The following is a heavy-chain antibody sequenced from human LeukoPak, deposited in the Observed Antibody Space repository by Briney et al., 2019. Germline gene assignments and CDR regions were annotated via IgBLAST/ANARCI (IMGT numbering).Heavy chain of an antibody. CDR3: ATRRLEDSSGYYYYWFDP. CDR2: FDPEDGET. Sequence: ASVKVSLKVSVYTRTELSIHWVRQPPGKGLEWMGGFDPEDGETIYAQTLQGRVTMTEDTSTDTAYMELSSLRSEDTAVYYCATRRLEDSSGYYYYWFDPWGEGSLVTVSS. J-gene: IGHJ5*02. D-gene: IGHD3-22*01. V-gene: IGHV1-24*01. CDR1: VYTRTELS.